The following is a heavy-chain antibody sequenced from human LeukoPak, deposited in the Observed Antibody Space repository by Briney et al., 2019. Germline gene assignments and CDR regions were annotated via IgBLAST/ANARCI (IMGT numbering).Heavy chain of an antibody. CDR1: GYTFTDYY. CDR3: ARGSGSGYYSDY. J-gene: IGHJ4*02. Sequence: ASVKVSCKASGYTFTDYYMHWVRQASGQGLEWMGIINPSGGSTSYAQKFQGRVTMTRDMSTSTVYMELSSLRSEDTAVYYCARGSGSGYYSDYWGQGTLVTVSS. CDR2: INPSGGST. D-gene: IGHD6-19*01. V-gene: IGHV1-46*03.